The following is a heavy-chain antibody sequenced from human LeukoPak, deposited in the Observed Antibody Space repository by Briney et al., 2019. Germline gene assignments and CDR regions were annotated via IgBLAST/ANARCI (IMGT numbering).Heavy chain of an antibody. Sequence: SETLSLTCTVSGGSISSYYWSWIRQPPGKGLEWIGYINYSGRTNYNPSLKSRVTISVDKSKNQFSLKLSSVTAADTAIYYCARAGYSYGIISYFDSWGQGTLVTVSS. CDR3: ARAGYSYGIISYFDS. CDR2: INYSGRT. J-gene: IGHJ4*02. D-gene: IGHD5-18*01. CDR1: GGSISSYY. V-gene: IGHV4-59*08.